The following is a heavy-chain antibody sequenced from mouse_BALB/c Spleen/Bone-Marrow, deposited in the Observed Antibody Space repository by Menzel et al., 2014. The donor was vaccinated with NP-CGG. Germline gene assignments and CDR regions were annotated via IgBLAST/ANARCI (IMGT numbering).Heavy chain of an antibody. V-gene: IGHV2-6-5*01. CDR2: IWGGGGT. J-gene: IGHJ3*01. Sequence: VQLQQSGPGLVAPSQSLSITCTVSGFSLTGYGVSWIRQPPGKGLEWLGVIWGGGGTYYNSGLKSRLGISKDISKSQVFLKMNSQQTDDTAIYYCAKHGGNYEFAYWGQGTLVTVSA. CDR1: GFSLTGYG. D-gene: IGHD2-1*01. CDR3: AKHGGNYEFAY.